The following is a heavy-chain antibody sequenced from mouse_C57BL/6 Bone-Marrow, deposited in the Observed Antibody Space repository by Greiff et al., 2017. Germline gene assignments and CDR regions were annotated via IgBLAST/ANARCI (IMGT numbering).Heavy chain of an antibody. Sequence: EVHLVESGAELVRPGASVKLSCTASGFNIKDDYMHWVKQRPEQGLEWIGWIDPENGDTEYASKFQGKATITADTSSNTAYLQLSSLTSEDTAVYYCTTYYYGSSSADYWGQGTTLTVSS. J-gene: IGHJ2*01. D-gene: IGHD1-1*01. V-gene: IGHV14-4*01. CDR2: IDPENGDT. CDR1: GFNIKDDY. CDR3: TTYYYGSSSADY.